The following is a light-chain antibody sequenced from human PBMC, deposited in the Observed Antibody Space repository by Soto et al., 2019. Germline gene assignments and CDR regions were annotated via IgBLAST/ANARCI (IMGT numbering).Light chain of an antibody. CDR3: RQSYSTPLA. CDR2: AAS. J-gene: IGKJ4*01. V-gene: IGKV1-39*01. CDR1: QSISSY. Sequence: EIEMRSWRSSLSAYGGDRVTITCXASQSISSYLNWYQQKPGKAPKLLIYAASSLQSGVPSGFSGSGSGTHFTLTCSSLKPEDFPTYSCRQSYSTPLAFGGGTKVDIK.